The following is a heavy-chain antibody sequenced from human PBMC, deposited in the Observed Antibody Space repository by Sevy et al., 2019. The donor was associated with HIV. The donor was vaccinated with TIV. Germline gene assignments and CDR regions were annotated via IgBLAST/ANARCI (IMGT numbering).Heavy chain of an antibody. V-gene: IGHV3-53*01. CDR3: ARGKHVSGYYGSFDY. J-gene: IGHJ4*02. Sequence: GESLKISCAASGLTVSDNFMSWVRQAPGKGLEWVSVIYIGGTTYYADSVKGRFTISRDNSKNTIYLQMNGLRAEDTAVYYCARGKHVSGYYGSFDYWGQGALVTVSS. D-gene: IGHD5-12*01. CDR2: IYIGGTT. CDR1: GLTVSDNF.